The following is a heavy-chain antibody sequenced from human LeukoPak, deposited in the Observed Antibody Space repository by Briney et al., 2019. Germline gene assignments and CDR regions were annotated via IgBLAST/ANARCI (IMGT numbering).Heavy chain of an antibody. J-gene: IGHJ5*02. Sequence: SETLSLTCTASGGSISSYYWSWIRQPPGKGLEWIGYIYYSGSTNYNPSLKSRVTISVDTSKNQFSLKLSSVTAADTAVYYCARGDPYSSSWYFDPWGQGTLVTVSS. CDR3: ARGDPYSSSWYFDP. CDR2: IYYSGST. CDR1: GGSISSYY. V-gene: IGHV4-59*01. D-gene: IGHD6-13*01.